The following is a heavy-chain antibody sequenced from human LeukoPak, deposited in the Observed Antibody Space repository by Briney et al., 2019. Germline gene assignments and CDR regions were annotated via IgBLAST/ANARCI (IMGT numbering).Heavy chain of an antibody. D-gene: IGHD5-18*01. CDR3: ARAIRGYSYLDYFDY. Sequence: PGRSLRLSCAASGFTVSSNYMSWVRQAPGKGLEWVSVIYSGDTTYYADSVRGRFTISRDNSKNTLYLQMNSLRAEDTAVYYCARAIRGYSYLDYFDYWGQGTLVTVSS. CDR2: IYSGDTT. J-gene: IGHJ4*02. V-gene: IGHV3-66*01. CDR1: GFTVSSNY.